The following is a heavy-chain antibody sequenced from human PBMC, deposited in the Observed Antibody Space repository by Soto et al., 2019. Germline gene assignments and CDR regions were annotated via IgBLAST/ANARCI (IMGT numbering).Heavy chain of an antibody. CDR1: GFTFSSYA. CDR3: ANLLGYCSGGSCYFDY. J-gene: IGHJ4*02. V-gene: IGHV3-23*01. Sequence: GGSLRLSCAASGFTFSSYAMSWVRQAPGKGLEWVSAISGSGGSTYYADSVKGRFTISRDNSKNTLYLQMNSLRAEDTAVYYCANLLGYCSGGSCYFDYWGQGTLVTVSS. CDR2: ISGSGGST. D-gene: IGHD2-15*01.